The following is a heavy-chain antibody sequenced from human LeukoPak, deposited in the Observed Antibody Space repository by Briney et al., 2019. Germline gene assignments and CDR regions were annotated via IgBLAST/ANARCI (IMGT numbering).Heavy chain of an antibody. D-gene: IGHD6-19*01. V-gene: IGHV3-23*01. Sequence: GGSLRLSCAASGFSFSSYAMSWVRQAPGKGPEWVSSISGSGDNTFYAESVKGRFTISRDNSKNTLFLQMNSLRAEDTAVFYCANRSGYPTGWFFDFWGQETLVTVSS. CDR1: GFSFSSYA. J-gene: IGHJ4*02. CDR3: ANRSGYPTGWFFDF. CDR2: ISGSGDNT.